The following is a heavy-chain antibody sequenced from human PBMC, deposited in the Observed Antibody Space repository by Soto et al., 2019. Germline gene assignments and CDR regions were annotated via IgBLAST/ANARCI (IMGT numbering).Heavy chain of an antibody. CDR1: GGSISSGGYS. J-gene: IGHJ5*02. CDR3: ARVPGP. Sequence: PSETLCLTCAVSGGSISSGGYSGSWIRQPPGKGLEWIGYIYHSGSTYYNPSLKSRVTISVDRSKNQFSLKLSSVTAADTAVYYCARVPGPWGQGTLVTVSS. CDR2: IYHSGST. V-gene: IGHV4-30-2*01.